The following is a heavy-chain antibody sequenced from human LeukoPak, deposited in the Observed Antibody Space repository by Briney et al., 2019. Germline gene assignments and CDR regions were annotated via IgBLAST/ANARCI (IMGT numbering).Heavy chain of an antibody. D-gene: IGHD4-17*01. CDR1: GFIFPTYG. CDR3: ARVPPNTVTTLQYFDY. J-gene: IGHJ4*02. Sequence: GSLRLSCAASGFIFPTYGMHWVRQAPGKGLEWVACIYPDGNNKDYADSVKGRFIISRDNAKNSLYLQMNSLRAEDTAVYYCARVPPNTVTTLQYFDYWGQGTLVTVSS. V-gene: IGHV3-30*12. CDR2: IYPDGNNK.